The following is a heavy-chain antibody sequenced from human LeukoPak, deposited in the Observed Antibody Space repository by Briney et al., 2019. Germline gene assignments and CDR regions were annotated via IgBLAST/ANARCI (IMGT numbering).Heavy chain of an antibody. D-gene: IGHD3-3*01. Sequence: GGSLRLSCAASGFTFSSYAMSWVRQAPGKGLEWVSSITGNGIDTYYADSVRARFAISRDNSKNTLFLQMSSLRAEDTAVYYCARDNSPWSGYGIGYFDYWGQGTLVTVSS. CDR3: ARDNSPWSGYGIGYFDY. CDR2: ITGNGIDT. J-gene: IGHJ4*02. CDR1: GFTFSSYA. V-gene: IGHV3-23*01.